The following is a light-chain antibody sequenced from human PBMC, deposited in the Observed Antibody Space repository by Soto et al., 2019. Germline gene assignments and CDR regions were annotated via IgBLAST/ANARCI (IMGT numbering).Light chain of an antibody. CDR1: QSVLYSSNSKNY. CDR3: QQYYSTPPT. CDR2: WAS. V-gene: IGKV4-1*01. J-gene: IGKJ1*01. Sequence: DIVMTQSPDSLAVSLGERATINCKSSQSVLYSSNSKNYLAWYQQKPGQPPKLLIYWASTRESGVPDRFSGSGSGTDFTLTISSLQAEDVAVYYCQQYYSTPPTFCQGTKVEIK.